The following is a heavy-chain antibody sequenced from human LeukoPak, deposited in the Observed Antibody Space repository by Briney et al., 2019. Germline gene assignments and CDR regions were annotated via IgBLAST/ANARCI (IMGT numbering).Heavy chain of an antibody. CDR2: ISGSGGST. CDR3: ARDRDVGLFDY. V-gene: IGHV3-23*01. J-gene: IGHJ4*02. CDR1: GFTFSSYA. Sequence: GGSLRLSCAASGFTFSSYAMSWVRQAPGKGLEWVSAISGSGGSTYYADSVKGRFTISRDNAKNSLYLQMNSLRAEDTAVYYCARDRDVGLFDYWGQGTLVTVSS.